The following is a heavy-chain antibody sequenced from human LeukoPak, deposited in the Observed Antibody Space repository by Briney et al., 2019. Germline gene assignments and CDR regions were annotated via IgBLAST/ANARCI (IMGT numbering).Heavy chain of an antibody. D-gene: IGHD1-26*01. J-gene: IGHJ6*03. CDR1: GFTFSSYW. V-gene: IGHV3-74*01. CDR2: INSDGSST. Sequence: QSGGSLRLSCAASGFTFSSYWMHWVRQAPGKGLVWVSRINSDGSSTRYADSVKGRFTISRDNSKNTLYLKMNSLRAEDTAVYYCAKGHGWEASYYYYYMDVWGKGTTVTISS. CDR3: AKGHGWEASYYYYYMDV.